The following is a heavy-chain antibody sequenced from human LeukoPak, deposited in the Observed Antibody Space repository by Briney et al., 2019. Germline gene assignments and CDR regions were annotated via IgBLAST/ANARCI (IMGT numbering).Heavy chain of an antibody. CDR2: IYSGGST. V-gene: IGHV3-66*01. J-gene: IGHJ4*02. Sequence: GGSLRLSCAASGFTVSSNYMSWVRQAPGKGLEWVSVIYSGGSTYYTDSVKGRFTISRDNSKNTLYLQMNSLRAEDTAVYYCARGSPGGSSSWYGDYWGQGTLVTVSS. CDR1: GFTVSSNY. D-gene: IGHD6-13*01. CDR3: ARGSPGGSSSWYGDY.